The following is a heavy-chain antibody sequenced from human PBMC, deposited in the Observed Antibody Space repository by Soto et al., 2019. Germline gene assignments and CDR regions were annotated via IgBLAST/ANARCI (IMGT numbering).Heavy chain of an antibody. D-gene: IGHD3-10*01. CDR3: AREGWLGELLF. Sequence: VQLVQSRNEVQKPGASVKVSCKTPGYTFSSFGIVWGRQAPGQGLEWMGWISGYNGNAEYAQKFQGRVHMTIDTSTTTVSMELRNLRSDDTALYFCAREGWLGELLFWGQGSLVTVS. CDR1: GYTFSSFG. V-gene: IGHV1-18*01. CDR2: ISGYNGNA. J-gene: IGHJ4*02.